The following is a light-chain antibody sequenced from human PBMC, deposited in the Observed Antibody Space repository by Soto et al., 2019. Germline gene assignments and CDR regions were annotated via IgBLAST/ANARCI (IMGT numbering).Light chain of an antibody. CDR2: SND. J-gene: IGLJ7*01. V-gene: IGLV1-44*01. Sequence: QSVLTQPPSASGTPGQRVTISCSGSSSNIGSNTVNWYQQLPGKAPTLLIYSNDQRPSGVPDRFSGSKSDTSASLAISGLQSDDEADYYCAAWDDSLNGFAVFGGGTQLTVL. CDR3: AAWDDSLNGFAV. CDR1: SSNIGSNT.